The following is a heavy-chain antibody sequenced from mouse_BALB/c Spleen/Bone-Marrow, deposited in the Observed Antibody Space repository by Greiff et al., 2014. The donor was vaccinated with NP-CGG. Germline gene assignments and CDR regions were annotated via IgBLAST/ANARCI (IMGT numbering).Heavy chain of an antibody. V-gene: IGHV1-80*01. D-gene: IGHD2-4*01. CDR2: IYPGDGDT. CDR1: GYAFSNYG. J-gene: IGHJ4*01. CDR3: ASVYDYRRGYAMDY. Sequence: QVQLKESGAEVMRPGSSVNISCKASGYAFSNYGMNWVKQRPGQGLEWIGQIYPGDGDTNYNGKFKGRVTLTADKSSSTAYMQLSSLTSEDSAVYFFASVYDYRRGYAMDYWGQGTSVTVSS.